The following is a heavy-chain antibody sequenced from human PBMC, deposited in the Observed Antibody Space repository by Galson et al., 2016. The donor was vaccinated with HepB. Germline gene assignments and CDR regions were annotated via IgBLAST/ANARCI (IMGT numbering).Heavy chain of an antibody. CDR2: IYPGDSNT. D-gene: IGHD4-17*01. CDR1: GYTFTNYL. Sequence: QSGAEVKKPGESLRISCKASGYTFTNYLIGWVRQMPGKGLEWMGIIYPGDSNTRYSASFQGQVTVSADMSNTTAYLQWSGLKASDTATYYCARHRGYGDYDAFDVWGQGTMVTVSS. CDR3: ARHRGYGDYDAFDV. V-gene: IGHV5-51*01. J-gene: IGHJ3*01.